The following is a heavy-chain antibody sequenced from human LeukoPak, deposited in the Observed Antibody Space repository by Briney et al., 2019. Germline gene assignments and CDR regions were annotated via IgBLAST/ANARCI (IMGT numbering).Heavy chain of an antibody. CDR2: ISSSGGST. V-gene: IGHV3-23*01. Sequence: GGSLRLSCVASGFTFNSYAMSWVRQPPGKGLEWVSGISSSGGSTYYADSVKGRFTISIDNSKNTLYLQMNSLRAEDTAVYYCAKRLAPRGSSIWYYFDYWGQGTLVTVSS. J-gene: IGHJ4*02. CDR1: GFTFNSYA. D-gene: IGHD6-13*01. CDR3: AKRLAPRGSSIWYYFDY.